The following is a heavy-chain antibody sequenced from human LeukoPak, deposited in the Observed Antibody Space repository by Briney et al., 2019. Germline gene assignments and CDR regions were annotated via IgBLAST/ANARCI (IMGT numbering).Heavy chain of an antibody. Sequence: ASVKVSCKASGYTFTSYYMHWVRQAPGQGLEWMGIINPSGGSTTYAQKSQGRVTMTRDTSTSTVYMELSSLRSEDTAVYYCAREDIVVVVAATQYDAFDIWGQGTMVTVSS. CDR2: INPSGGST. J-gene: IGHJ3*02. V-gene: IGHV1-46*01. CDR1: GYTFTSYY. CDR3: AREDIVVVVAATQYDAFDI. D-gene: IGHD2-15*01.